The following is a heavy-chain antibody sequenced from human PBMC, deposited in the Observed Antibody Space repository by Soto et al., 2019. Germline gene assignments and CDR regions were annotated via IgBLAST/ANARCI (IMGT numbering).Heavy chain of an antibody. D-gene: IGHD6-19*01. Sequence: PSETLSLTCAISGDSVSSNSAAWNWIRQSPSRGLEWLGRTYYRSKWYNDYAVSVESRITINPDTSKNQFSLQLNSVTPEDTAVYSCATEQQWMVKDGDAFDIWGQGTMVTVSS. J-gene: IGHJ3*02. V-gene: IGHV6-1*01. CDR1: GDSVSSNSAA. CDR2: TYYRSKWYN. CDR3: ATEQQWMVKDGDAFDI.